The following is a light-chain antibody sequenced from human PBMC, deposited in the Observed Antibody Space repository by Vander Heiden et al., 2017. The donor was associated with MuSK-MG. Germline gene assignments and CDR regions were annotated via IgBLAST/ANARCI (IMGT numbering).Light chain of an antibody. J-gene: IGLJ1*01. Sequence: QSALTQPASVSGSPGQSITISCTGTSSDVGGYNYVSWYQQHPGKAPKLMIYDVSNRPSGVSTRFSGSKSGNTASLTISGLQAEDEADYYCSSYPSSSTHVFGTGTKVTVL. V-gene: IGLV2-14*03. CDR1: SSDVGGYNY. CDR2: DVS. CDR3: SSYPSSSTHV.